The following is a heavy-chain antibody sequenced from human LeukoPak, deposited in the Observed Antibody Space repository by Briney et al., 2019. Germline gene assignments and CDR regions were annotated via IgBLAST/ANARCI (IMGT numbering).Heavy chain of an antibody. D-gene: IGHD6-13*01. CDR1: GFTFSSYS. J-gene: IGHJ6*03. Sequence: GGSLRLSCAASGFTFSSYSMNWVRQAPGKGLEWVSSISSSSSYIYYADSVKGRFTISRDNAKNSLYLQMNSLRAEDTAVYYCASSPYSSSWYSIYYYYYYMDVWGKGTTVTVSS. CDR3: ASSPYSSSWYSIYYYYYYMDV. CDR2: ISSSSSYI. V-gene: IGHV3-21*01.